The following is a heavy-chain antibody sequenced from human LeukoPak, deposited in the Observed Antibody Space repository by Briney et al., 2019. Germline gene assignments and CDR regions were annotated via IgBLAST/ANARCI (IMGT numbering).Heavy chain of an antibody. CDR3: ATYRQVLLPFES. Sequence: GGSLRLSCAASGFTFSSYGMSWVRQAPGKGPEWVSSIFPSGGEIHYADSVRGRFTISRDNSKSTLSLQMNSLRAEDTAIYYCATYRQVLLPFESWGQGTLVTVSS. CDR2: IFPSGGEI. D-gene: IGHD2-8*02. V-gene: IGHV3-23*01. CDR1: GFTFSSYG. J-gene: IGHJ4*02.